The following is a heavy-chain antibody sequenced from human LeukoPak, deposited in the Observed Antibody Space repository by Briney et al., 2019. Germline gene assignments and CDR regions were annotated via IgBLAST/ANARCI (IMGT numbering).Heavy chain of an antibody. D-gene: IGHD4-17*01. CDR1: GGSSSSYY. J-gene: IGHJ5*02. CDR3: AREIYGDYQGARFDP. Sequence: ETLSLTCTVSGGSSSSYYWSWIRQPLGKGLEWIGYIYYSGSTNYNPSLKSRVTISVDTSKNQFSLKLSSVTAADTAVSYCAREIYGDYQGARFDPWGQGTLVTVSS. V-gene: IGHV4-59*01. CDR2: IYYSGST.